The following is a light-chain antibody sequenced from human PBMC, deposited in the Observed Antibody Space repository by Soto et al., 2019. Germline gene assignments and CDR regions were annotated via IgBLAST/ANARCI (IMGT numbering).Light chain of an antibody. CDR3: QSYDMSLNGVYV. CDR2: GNT. J-gene: IGLJ1*01. V-gene: IGLV1-40*01. CDR1: NSNIGAGYD. Sequence: QSVLTQPPSVSGAPGQRVTISCTGRNSNIGAGYDVHWYQQLPGTPPKLLIFGNTKRPSGVPDRFSGSKSATSASLAITGLQAEDEADYYCQSYDMSLNGVYVFGTGTKLTVL.